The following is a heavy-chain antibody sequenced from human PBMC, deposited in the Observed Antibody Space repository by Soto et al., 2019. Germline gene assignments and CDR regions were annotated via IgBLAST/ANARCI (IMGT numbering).Heavy chain of an antibody. V-gene: IGHV4-59*08. D-gene: IGHD2-8*01. J-gene: IGHJ6*03. Sequence: QVQLQESGPGLVKPSETLSLTCTVSGGSISSYYWTWIRQPPGKGLEWIGYIYYSGSTNYNPSLKSRVTISVATSKTQFSLKLSSVTAADTAVYYCARLDGCYHYMDVWGKGTTVTVSS. CDR3: ARLDGCYHYMDV. CDR1: GGSISSYY. CDR2: IYYSGST.